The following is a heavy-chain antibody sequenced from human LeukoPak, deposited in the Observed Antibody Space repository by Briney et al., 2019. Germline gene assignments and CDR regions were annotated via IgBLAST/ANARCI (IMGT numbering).Heavy chain of an antibody. Sequence: GGSLRLSCAASGFTFSTYSMNWVRQAPGKGLEWVSSIGSSTNYIYYADSVEGRFTISRDNAKNSLSLQMNSLRAEDTAVYYCARGKYSSSWDPIDYWGQGTLVTVSS. J-gene: IGHJ4*02. D-gene: IGHD6-13*01. CDR2: IGSSTNYI. CDR1: GFTFSTYS. CDR3: ARGKYSSSWDPIDY. V-gene: IGHV3-21*01.